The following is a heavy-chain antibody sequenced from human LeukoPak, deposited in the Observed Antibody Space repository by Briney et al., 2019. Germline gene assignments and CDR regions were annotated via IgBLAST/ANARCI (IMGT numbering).Heavy chain of an antibody. CDR3: AREWFGELFYGMDV. J-gene: IGHJ6*02. Sequence: GGSLRLSCAASGFTFTTYGMHWVRQAPGKGLVWVSRIMSDGRSTYADSVKGRFTISRDTAKNTLYLQMNSLRAEDTAVYYCAREWFGELFYGMDVWGQGTTVTVSS. D-gene: IGHD3-10*01. CDR1: GFTFTTYG. V-gene: IGHV3-74*01. CDR2: IMSDGRST.